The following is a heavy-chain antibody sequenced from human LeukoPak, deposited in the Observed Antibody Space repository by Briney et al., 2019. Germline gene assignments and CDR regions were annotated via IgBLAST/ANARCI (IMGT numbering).Heavy chain of an antibody. CDR2: INPSNSYS. V-gene: IGHV5-10-1*01. J-gene: IGHJ4*02. CDR3: ARGGWLDDY. CDR1: GFTFSSYA. Sequence: MTGGSLRLSCAVSGFTFSSYAISWVRQMHGKGLEWMGRINPSNSYSNYNPSFQGHVTFSVDKSIATAYLQWTTLRASDTAMYYCARGGWLDDYWGQGTLVTVSS. D-gene: IGHD6-19*01.